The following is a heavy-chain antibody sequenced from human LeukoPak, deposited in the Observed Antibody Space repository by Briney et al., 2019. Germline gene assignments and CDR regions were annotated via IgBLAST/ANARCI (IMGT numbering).Heavy chain of an antibody. CDR2: IKQDGSEK. CDR3: ARDLLAEDIVVVPAASDAFDI. D-gene: IGHD2-2*01. Sequence: GGSLRLSCAASGFTFSSYWMSWVRQAPGKGLEWVANIKQDGSEKYYVDSVKGRFTISRDNAKNSLYLQMNSLRAEDTAVYYCARDLLAEDIVVVPAASDAFDIWGQGTVVTVSS. J-gene: IGHJ3*02. V-gene: IGHV3-7*01. CDR1: GFTFSSYW.